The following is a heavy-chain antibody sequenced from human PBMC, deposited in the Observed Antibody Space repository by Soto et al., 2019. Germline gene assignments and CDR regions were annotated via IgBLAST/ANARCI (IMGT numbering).Heavy chain of an antibody. CDR1: RGTFTNYA. CDR3: ARDRAGYYSHFVY. CDR2: IMPFFGSG. D-gene: IGHD3-22*01. V-gene: IGHV1-69*01. Sequence: QVYLVQSGAEVKKPGSSVKVSCKVLRGTFTNYAFSWVRQSPGQGLEWMGGIMPFFGSGNYAQKFQGRNNITAAEYTSSVYLELTSLKSEDTAVYYCARDRAGYYSHFVYWGQGPLVTVSS. J-gene: IGHJ4*02.